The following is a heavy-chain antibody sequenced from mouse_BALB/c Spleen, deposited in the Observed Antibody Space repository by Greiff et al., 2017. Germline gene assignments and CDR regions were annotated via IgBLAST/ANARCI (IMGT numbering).Heavy chain of an antibody. Sequence: VKVVESGPGLVAPSQSLSITCTVSGFSLTSYGVHWVRQPPGKGLEWLGVIWAGGSTNYNSALMSRLSISKDNSKSQVFLKMNSLQTDDTAMYYCATTVVAPDAMDYWGQGTSVTVSS. CDR2: IWAGGST. CDR3: ATTVVAPDAMDY. D-gene: IGHD1-1*01. CDR1: GFSLTSYG. J-gene: IGHJ4*01. V-gene: IGHV2-9*02.